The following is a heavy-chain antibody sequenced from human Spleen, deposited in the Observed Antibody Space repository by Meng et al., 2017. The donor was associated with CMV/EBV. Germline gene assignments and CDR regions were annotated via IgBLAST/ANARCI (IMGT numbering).Heavy chain of an antibody. CDR3: ARTYCSSTSCYLLNYYYYGMDV. V-gene: IGHV3-30-3*01. CDR1: GFTFSSYA. D-gene: IGHD2-2*01. J-gene: IGHJ6*02. CDR2: ISYDGSNK. Sequence: GESLKISCAASGFTFSSYAMHWVRQAPGKGLEWVAVISYDGSNKYYADSLKGRFTISRDNSKNTLYLQMNSLRAEDTAVYYCARTYCSSTSCYLLNYYYYGMDVWGQGTTVTVSS.